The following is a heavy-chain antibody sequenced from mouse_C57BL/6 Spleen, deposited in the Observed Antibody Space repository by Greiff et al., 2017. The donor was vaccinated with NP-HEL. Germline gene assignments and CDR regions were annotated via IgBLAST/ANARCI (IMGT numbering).Heavy chain of an antibody. CDR1: GFSFTSYG. D-gene: IGHD1-1*01. Sequence: VKLQQSGPGLVQPSQRLSITCTVSGFSFTSYGVHWVRQSPGKGLEWLGVIWRGGSTDYNAAFMSRLSITKDNSKSQVFFKMNSLQADDTAIYYCAIDYYGSSYNAMDYWGQGTSVTVSS. CDR3: AIDYYGSSYNAMDY. CDR2: IWRGGST. J-gene: IGHJ4*01. V-gene: IGHV2-5*01.